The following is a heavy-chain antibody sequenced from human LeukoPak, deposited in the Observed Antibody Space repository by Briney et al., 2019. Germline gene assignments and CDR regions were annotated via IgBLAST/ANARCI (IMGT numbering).Heavy chain of an antibody. CDR3: ARGPYCGGDCYSHFDY. CDR1: GGSFSGYY. Sequence: SETLSLTCAVYGGSFSGYYWSWIRQPPGKGLEWIGEINHSGSTNYNPSLKSRVTISVDTSNNQFSLKLSSVTAADTAVYYCARGPYCGGDCYSHFDYWGQGTLVTVSS. D-gene: IGHD2-21*01. CDR2: INHSGST. V-gene: IGHV4-34*01. J-gene: IGHJ4*02.